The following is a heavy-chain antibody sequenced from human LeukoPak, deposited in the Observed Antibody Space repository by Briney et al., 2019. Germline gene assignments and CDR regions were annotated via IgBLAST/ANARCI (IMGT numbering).Heavy chain of an antibody. V-gene: IGHV3-7*01. J-gene: IGHJ4*02. D-gene: IGHD1-26*01. CDR1: GFTFSSYS. Sequence: GGSLSLSCAASGFTFSSYSMNWVRQAPGKGLEWVANIKQDGSEKYYVDSVKGRFTISRDNAKNSLYLQMNSLRAEDTAVYYCARVGPRGRGYYFDYWGQGTLVTVSS. CDR2: IKQDGSEK. CDR3: ARVGPRGRGYYFDY.